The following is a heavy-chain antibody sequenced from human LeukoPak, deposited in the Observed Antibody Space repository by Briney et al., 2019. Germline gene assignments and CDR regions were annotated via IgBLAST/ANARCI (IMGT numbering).Heavy chain of an antibody. D-gene: IGHD2-2*01. J-gene: IGHJ4*02. CDR2: ISSSGSSI. V-gene: IGHV3-48*03. Sequence: GGSLRLSCAASGFTFSNYEMNWVRQAPGKGLEWVSYISSSGSSINYADSVKGRFTTSRDNAENSLSLQMNSLRAEDTAVYYCSRVACSSTTCYLAYWGQGTLVAVSS. CDR1: GFTFSNYE. CDR3: SRVACSSTTCYLAY.